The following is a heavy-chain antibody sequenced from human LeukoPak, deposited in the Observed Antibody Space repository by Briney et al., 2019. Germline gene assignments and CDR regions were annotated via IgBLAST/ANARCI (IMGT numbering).Heavy chain of an antibody. D-gene: IGHD3-22*01. CDR1: GFTFSSYW. CDR2: IKQDGSEK. V-gene: IGHV3-7*05. Sequence: GGSLRLSCAASGFTFSSYWMTWVRQAPGKGLEWVANIKQDGSEKYYVDSVQGRFTISRDNAKNLLYLQMNSLRAEDTPVYYCASDVGYDSSGYYPYYFDYWGQGTLGTVSS. J-gene: IGHJ4*02. CDR3: ASDVGYDSSGYYPYYFDY.